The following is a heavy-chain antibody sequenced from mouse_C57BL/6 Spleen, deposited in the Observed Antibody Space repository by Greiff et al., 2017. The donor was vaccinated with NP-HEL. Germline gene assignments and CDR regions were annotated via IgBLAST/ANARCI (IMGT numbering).Heavy chain of an antibody. Sequence: VQLQQSGAELVRPGASVKLSCTASGFNIKDAYMHWVKQRPEQGLEWIGWIDPENGDTEYASKFQGKATITADTSSNTAYLQLSSLTSEDTAVYYCTTEGYYPFAYWGQGTLVTVSA. CDR2: IDPENGDT. CDR1: GFNIKDAY. J-gene: IGHJ3*01. D-gene: IGHD2-3*01. V-gene: IGHV14-4*01. CDR3: TTEGYYPFAY.